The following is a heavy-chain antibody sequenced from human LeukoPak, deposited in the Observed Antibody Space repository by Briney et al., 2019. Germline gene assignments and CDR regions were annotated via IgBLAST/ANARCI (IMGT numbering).Heavy chain of an antibody. D-gene: IGHD1-26*01. Sequence: PSETLSLTCTVSGGSISSYFWSWIRQPPGKGLEWGGYISYSGSTNNNPSLQSRVTISVDTSKNQVSLGLSSVTAADTAVYYCARHLSYTGSYYSRIGGAPVHFDYWGQGTLVTVSS. CDR3: ARHLSYTGSYYSRIGGAPVHFDY. V-gene: IGHV4-59*08. CDR2: ISYSGST. J-gene: IGHJ4*02. CDR1: GGSISSYF.